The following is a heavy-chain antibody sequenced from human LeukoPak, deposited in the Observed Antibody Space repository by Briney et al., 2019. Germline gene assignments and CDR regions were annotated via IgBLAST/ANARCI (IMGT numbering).Heavy chain of an antibody. CDR3: ARQQNYFDY. D-gene: IGHD2/OR15-2a*01. Sequence: PGESLKVPRKGSGYHFTSYLIRWVRPIARKGLEWMGIIYPGDSDTRYSPSFQGQVTISADKSISTAYLQWSSLKASDAAMYYCARQQNYFDYWGQGTLVTVSS. V-gene: IGHV5-51*01. CDR2: IYPGDSDT. CDR1: GYHFTSYL. J-gene: IGHJ4*02.